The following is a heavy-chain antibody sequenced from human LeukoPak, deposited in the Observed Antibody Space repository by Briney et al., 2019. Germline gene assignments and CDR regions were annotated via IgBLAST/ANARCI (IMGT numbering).Heavy chain of an antibody. CDR2: IYRSGTT. CDR1: GYSISSGFF. V-gene: IGHV4-38-2*02. D-gene: IGHD2-2*01. Sequence: SETLSLTCTVSGYSISSGFFWAWIRQPPGKGLEWIGSIYRSGTTYNNPSLNSRVTISVDTSKNQFSLTLSSVTAADTAVYYCARVARCTSCFDVDYWGQGTLVTVSS. CDR3: ARVARCTSCFDVDY. J-gene: IGHJ4*02.